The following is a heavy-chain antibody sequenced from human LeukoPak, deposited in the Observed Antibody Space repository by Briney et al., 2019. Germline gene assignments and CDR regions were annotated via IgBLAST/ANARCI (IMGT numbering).Heavy chain of an antibody. Sequence: SSETLSLTCTVSGGSMSGHWWSWIRQSPGKGLEWIGDIFYSGGTNNNSPLKSRLIMSLDTSKNQFSLKLSSVTAADTAMYYCARRNTADASIDFWGQGILVIASS. D-gene: IGHD2/OR15-2a*01. V-gene: IGHV4-59*08. CDR1: GGSMSGHW. CDR3: ARRNTADASIDF. CDR2: IFYSGGT. J-gene: IGHJ4*02.